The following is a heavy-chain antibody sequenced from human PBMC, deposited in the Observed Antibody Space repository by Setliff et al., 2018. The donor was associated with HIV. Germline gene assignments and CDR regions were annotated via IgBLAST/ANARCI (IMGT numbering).Heavy chain of an antibody. CDR2: VYSRGNT. D-gene: IGHD6-6*01. CDR3: ARGRLMGSFVLFFDF. CDR1: GDSFTTTSHS. V-gene: IGHV4-61*09. J-gene: IGHJ4*02. Sequence: PSETLSLTCDVSGDSFTTTSHSWAWLRQPAGRGLEWIGHVYSRGNTDYNPSLASRVSILMSTSEIQFSLTLNSVTAADTAKYYCARGRLMGSFVLFFDFWGQGILVTVSS.